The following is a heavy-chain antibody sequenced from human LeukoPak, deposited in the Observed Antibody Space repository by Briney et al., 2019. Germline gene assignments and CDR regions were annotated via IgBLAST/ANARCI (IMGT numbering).Heavy chain of an antibody. CDR1: GYTFTGYY. CDR3: AATDIVVVPAAINYYYGTDV. V-gene: IGHV1-2*02. D-gene: IGHD2-2*02. J-gene: IGHJ6*02. Sequence: ASVKVSCKASGYTFTGYYMHWVRQAPGQGLEWMGWINPNSGGTNYAQKFQGRVTMTRDTSISTAYMELSRLRSDDTAVYYCAATDIVVVPAAINYYYGTDVWGQGTTVTVSS. CDR2: INPNSGGT.